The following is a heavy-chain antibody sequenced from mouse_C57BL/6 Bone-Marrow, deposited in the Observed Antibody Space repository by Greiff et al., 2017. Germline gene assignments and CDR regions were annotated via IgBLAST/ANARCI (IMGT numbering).Heavy chain of an antibody. D-gene: IGHD1-1*01. CDR3: ARDRVVAPSYWYFDV. J-gene: IGHJ1*03. CDR1: GFTFSSYA. Sequence: EVNLVESGGGLVKPGGSLKLSCAASGFTFSSYAMSWVRQTPEKRLEWVATISDGGSYTYYPDNVKGRFTISRDNAKNNLYLQMSHLKSEDTAMYYCARDRVVAPSYWYFDVWGTGTTVTVSS. CDR2: ISDGGSYT. V-gene: IGHV5-4*01.